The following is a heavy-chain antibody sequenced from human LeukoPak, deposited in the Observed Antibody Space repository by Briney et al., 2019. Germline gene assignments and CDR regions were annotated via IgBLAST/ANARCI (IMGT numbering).Heavy chain of an antibody. CDR3: ARGLGRYFDSNNDAFDI. J-gene: IGHJ3*02. CDR1: GGTFSSYA. V-gene: IGHV1-69*01. CDR2: IIPIFGTA. Sequence: ASVKVSCKASGGTFSSYAISWVRQAPGQGLEWMGGIIPIFGTANYAQKFQGRVTITADESTSTAYMELSSLRSEDTAVYYCARGLGRYFDSNNDAFDIWAQGTMVTVSS. D-gene: IGHD3-9*01.